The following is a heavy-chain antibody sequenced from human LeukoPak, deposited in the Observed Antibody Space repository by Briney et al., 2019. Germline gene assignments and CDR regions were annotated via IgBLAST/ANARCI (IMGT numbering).Heavy chain of an antibody. J-gene: IGHJ4*02. CDR1: GVSMSAYQ. V-gene: IGHV4-4*09. CDR2: TNTKGET. CDR3: ATSNDAKIAPFDH. D-gene: IGHD2-21*01. Sequence: SETLSLTCTVSGVSMSAYQWSWVRQSPEKGLEWIGCTNTKGETRYNPSLKSRVTTSVDTSKSQFSLRLTSVTAADTAVYYCATSNDAKIAPFDHWGQGAPVTVSS.